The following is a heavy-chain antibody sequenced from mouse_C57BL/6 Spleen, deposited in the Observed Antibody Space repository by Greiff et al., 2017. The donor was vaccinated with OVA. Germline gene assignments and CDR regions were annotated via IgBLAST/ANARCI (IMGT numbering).Heavy chain of an antibody. CDR2: IDPSDSET. J-gene: IGHJ4*01. CDR3: ARRLRAPMDY. Sequence: QVQLKQPGAELVRPGSSVKLSCKASGYTFTSYWMHWVKQRPIQGLEWIGNIDPSDSETHYNQKFKDKATLTVDKSSSTAYMQLSSLTSEDSAVYYCARRLRAPMDYWGQGTSVTVSS. D-gene: IGHD3-2*02. V-gene: IGHV1-52*01. CDR1: GYTFTSYW.